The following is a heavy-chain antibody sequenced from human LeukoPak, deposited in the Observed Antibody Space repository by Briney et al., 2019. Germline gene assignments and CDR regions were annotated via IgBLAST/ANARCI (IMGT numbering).Heavy chain of an antibody. CDR3: ARGERGYLDY. CDR1: GGSFSGYY. D-gene: IGHD5-12*01. CDR2: INHSGST. V-gene: IGHV4-34*01. J-gene: IGHJ4*02. Sequence: SETLSLTCTVYGGSFSGYYWSWIRQPPGKGLEWIGEINHSGSTNYNPSLKSRVTISVDTSKNQFSLKLSSVTAADTAVYYCARGERGYLDYWGQGTLVTVSS.